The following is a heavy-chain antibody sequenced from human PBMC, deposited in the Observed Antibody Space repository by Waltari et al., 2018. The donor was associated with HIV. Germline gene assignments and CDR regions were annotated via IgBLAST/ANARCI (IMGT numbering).Heavy chain of an antibody. Sequence: ELNLGESGGALVKLGGPRRLSCDDRGFPFGTKRVQWVPRAPRKGLEWVSSISSRSTFIYYADSVKGRFTISRDNAKNSLYLQMNSLRAEDTAVYFCARGTYYYDSSGYYDNLPFDYWGQGTLVTVSS. CDR3: ARGTYYYDSSGYYDNLPFDY. J-gene: IGHJ4*02. CDR1: GFPFGTKR. CDR2: ISSRSTFI. V-gene: IGHV3-21*01. D-gene: IGHD3-22*01.